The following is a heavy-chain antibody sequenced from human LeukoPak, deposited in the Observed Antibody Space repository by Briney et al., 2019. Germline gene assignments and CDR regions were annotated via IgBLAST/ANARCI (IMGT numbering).Heavy chain of an antibody. J-gene: IGHJ5*02. Sequence: VASVKVSCKASGYTFTGYYMHWVRQAPGQGLEWMGWINPNSGGTNYAQKFQGRVTMTRDTSISTAYMELSRLRSDDTAVYYCARDERYYDFWSGYHPWGQGALVTVSS. CDR3: ARDERYYDFWSGYHP. V-gene: IGHV1-2*02. CDR1: GYTFTGYY. CDR2: INPNSGGT. D-gene: IGHD3-3*01.